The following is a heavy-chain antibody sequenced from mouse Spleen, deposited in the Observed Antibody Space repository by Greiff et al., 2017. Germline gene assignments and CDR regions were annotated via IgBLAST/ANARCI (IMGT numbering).Heavy chain of an antibody. V-gene: IGHV1-42*01. CDR1: GYSFTGYY. CDR2: INPSTGGT. CDR3: ARGYYAMDY. J-gene: IGHJ4*01. Sequence: EVKLVESGPELVKPGASVKISCKASGYSFTGYYMNWVKQSPEKSLEWIGEINPSTGGTTYNQKFKAKATLTVDKSSSTAYMQLKSLTSEDSAVYYCARGYYAMDYWGQGTSVTVSS.